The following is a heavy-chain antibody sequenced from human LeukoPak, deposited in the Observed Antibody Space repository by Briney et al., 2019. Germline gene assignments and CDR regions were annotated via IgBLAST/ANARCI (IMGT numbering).Heavy chain of an antibody. CDR1: GFTFSSYA. V-gene: IGHV3-23*01. D-gene: IGHD6-13*01. CDR3: AKARLEIYSSFDY. CDR2: ISGSGGST. J-gene: IGHJ4*02. Sequence: AGGSLRLSCAASGFTFSSYAMSWVRQAPGKGLEWVSAISGSGGSTYYADSVKGRFTISRDNSKNTLYLQMNSLRAEDTAVYYCAKARLEIYSSFDYWGQGTLVTVSS.